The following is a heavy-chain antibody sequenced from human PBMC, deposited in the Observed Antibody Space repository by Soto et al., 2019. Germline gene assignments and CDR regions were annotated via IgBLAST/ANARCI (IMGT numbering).Heavy chain of an antibody. CDR1: GFTFSSYA. D-gene: IGHD2-15*01. CDR2: ISGSGGST. V-gene: IGHV3-23*01. Sequence: EVQLLESGGGLVQPGGSLRLSCAASGFTFSSYAMSWVRQAPGKGLECVSAISGSGGSTYYADSVKGRFTISRDNSKNTLYLQMNSLRAEDTAVYYCAKDQGYCSGGSCYSGGVFDYWGQGTLVTVSS. CDR3: AKDQGYCSGGSCYSGGVFDY. J-gene: IGHJ4*02.